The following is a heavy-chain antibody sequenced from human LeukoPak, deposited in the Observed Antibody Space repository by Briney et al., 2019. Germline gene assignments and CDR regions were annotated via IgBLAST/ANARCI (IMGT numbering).Heavy chain of an antibody. CDR2: IRGSGGST. D-gene: IGHD6-19*01. J-gene: IGHJ4*02. CDR3: AKGVRGWYQYYFDY. CDR1: GFTFSSYA. Sequence: GGSLRLSCAASGFTFSSYAMSWVRQAPGKGLEWVSAIRGSGGSTYYADSVKGRFTISIDNSKNTLYLQMNSLRAEDPAVYYCAKGVRGWYQYYFDYWGQGTLVTVSS. V-gene: IGHV3-23*01.